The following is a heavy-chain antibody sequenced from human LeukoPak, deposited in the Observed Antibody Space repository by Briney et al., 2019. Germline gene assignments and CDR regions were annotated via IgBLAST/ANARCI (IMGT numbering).Heavy chain of an antibody. D-gene: IGHD4-23*01. Sequence: SETLSLTCAVSGGSISSSSGNCWTWVRQPPGKGLEWIGEIYHSGSTNYNPSLKSRVTMLLDKSKNQFSLKLSSVTAADTAVYYCARNGGNSDFDYWGQGTLVTGSS. CDR2: IYHSGST. V-gene: IGHV4-4*02. CDR1: GGSISSSSGNC. J-gene: IGHJ4*02. CDR3: ARNGGNSDFDY.